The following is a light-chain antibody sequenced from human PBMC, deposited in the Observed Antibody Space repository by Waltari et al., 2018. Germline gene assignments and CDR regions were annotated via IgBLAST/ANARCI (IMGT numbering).Light chain of an antibody. J-gene: IGKJ2*01. V-gene: IGKV1-5*03. Sequence: DIQMTQSPSTLSASVGDRVTITCRASQRISNWLAWYQQNPGKAPKVLIYKSFSSQSGVPSRFSGSGSETEFTLTISSLQPDDFATYYCQQYNISPYTFGQGTTLEI. CDR2: KSF. CDR3: QQYNISPYT. CDR1: QRISNW.